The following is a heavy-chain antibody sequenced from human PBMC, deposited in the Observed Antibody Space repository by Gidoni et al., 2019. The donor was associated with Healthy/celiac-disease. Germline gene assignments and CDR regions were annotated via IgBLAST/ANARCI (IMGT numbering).Heavy chain of an antibody. Sequence: EVQLLESEGGLVQPGGSLRLTCADSGFTFSNYAMSWVRQAPGKGLEVVSAISGIGGSTYYADSVKGWFPISRDNSKNTLYLQMNSLRAEDTAVYYCAKVGAVAVGAFDIWGQGTMVTVSS. CDR3: AKVGAVAVGAFDI. V-gene: IGHV3-23*01. CDR2: ISGIGGST. CDR1: GFTFSNYA. J-gene: IGHJ3*02. D-gene: IGHD6-19*01.